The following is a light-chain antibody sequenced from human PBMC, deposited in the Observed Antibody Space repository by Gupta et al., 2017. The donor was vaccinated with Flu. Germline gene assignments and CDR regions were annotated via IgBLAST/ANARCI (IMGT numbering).Light chain of an antibody. CDR2: DAS. CDR3: HQHENLPPIT. J-gene: IGKJ4*01. V-gene: IGKV1-33*01. CDR1: QDISDY. Sequence: DIQMTQSPSSLSASVGDRVTITCQASQDISDYVNWYQQKPGKAPKLLIYDASNWETGVPSRFSGTSYGKDVTFTISSRQQEDIASYYCHQHENLPPITFGRGTKVDIK.